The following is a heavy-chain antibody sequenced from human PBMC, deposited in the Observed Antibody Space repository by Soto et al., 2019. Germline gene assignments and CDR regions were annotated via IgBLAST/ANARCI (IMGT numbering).Heavy chain of an antibody. CDR3: AGGIAARPLGY. CDR2: IYHSGST. J-gene: IGHJ4*02. D-gene: IGHD6-6*01. CDR1: GGSISSGGYS. V-gene: IGHV4-30-2*01. Sequence: QLQLQESGSGLVKPSQTLSLTCAVSGGSISSGGYSWSWTRQPPGKGLEWIGYIYHSGSTYYNPSLKSRVTISVDRSKNQFSPRLSSVTAADTAVYYCAGGIAARPLGYWGQGTLVTVSS.